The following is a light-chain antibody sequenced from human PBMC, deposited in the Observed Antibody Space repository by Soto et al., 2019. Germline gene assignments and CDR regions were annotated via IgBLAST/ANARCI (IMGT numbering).Light chain of an antibody. CDR3: LQYNNWPPWT. CDR1: DSVHNN. V-gene: IGKV3-15*01. J-gene: IGKJ1*01. Sequence: EIVMTQSPATLSVSQGERATLSCRASDSVHNNLAWYQQKPGQAPRLLIYHASTRATDIPARFTGSGAGTEVTLTFTGLQSEDFAVNYCLQYNNWPPWTFGQGTKVDIK. CDR2: HAS.